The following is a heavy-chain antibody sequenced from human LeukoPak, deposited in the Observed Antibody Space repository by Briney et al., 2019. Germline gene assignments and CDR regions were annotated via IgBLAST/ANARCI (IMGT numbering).Heavy chain of an antibody. J-gene: IGHJ5*02. Sequence: GGSLRLSCAVSGFSINNYWMTWYRQAPGKGLECVAHIKGDASEKYYLDSVKGRFTISRDNAKNSLYLQMNSLRAGDTAVYYCARQAGVTWGQGTLVTVSS. V-gene: IGHV3-7*01. D-gene: IGHD6-19*01. CDR1: GFSINNYW. CDR2: IKGDASEK. CDR3: ARQAGVT.